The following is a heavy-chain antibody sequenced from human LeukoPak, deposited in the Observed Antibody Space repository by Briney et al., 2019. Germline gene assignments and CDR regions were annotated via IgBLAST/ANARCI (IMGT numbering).Heavy chain of an antibody. CDR2: ISSSSSYI. CDR3: ARSVSVVDQVFDI. Sequence: GGSLRLSCAASGFTFSSYSMNWVRQAPGKGLEWVSSISSSSSYIYYADSVKGRFTISRDNAKNSLYLQMNSLRAEDTAVYYCARSVSVVDQVFDIWGQGTMDTVSS. V-gene: IGHV3-21*01. J-gene: IGHJ3*02. D-gene: IGHD4-17*01. CDR1: GFTFSSYS.